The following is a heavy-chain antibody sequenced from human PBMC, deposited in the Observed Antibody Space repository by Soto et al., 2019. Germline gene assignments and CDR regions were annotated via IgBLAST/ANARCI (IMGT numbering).Heavy chain of an antibody. V-gene: IGHV1-69*13. CDR3: ARVGGSLGILTGYHDY. D-gene: IGHD3-9*01. J-gene: IGHJ4*02. CDR2: IIPIFGTA. CDR1: GGTFSSYA. Sequence: VASVKVSCKASGGTFSSYAISWVRQAPGQGLEWMGGIIPIFGTANYAQKFQGRVTITADESTSTAYMELSSLRSEDTAVYYCARVGGSLGILTGYHDYWGQGTLVTVSS.